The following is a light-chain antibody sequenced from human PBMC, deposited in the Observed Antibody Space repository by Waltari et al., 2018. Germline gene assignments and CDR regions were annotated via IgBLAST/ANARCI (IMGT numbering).Light chain of an antibody. Sequence: QSALTQPASVSGSPGQSITISCTGTSSDIGGYDFVSWYQQYPGMAPKLMIYEVTNRPSGVSGRFSGSKSGTTASLTISGLQPEDEADYYCTSYTTSTTVLFGGGTKVIVL. CDR1: SSDIGGYDF. J-gene: IGLJ3*02. V-gene: IGLV2-14*01. CDR3: TSYTTSTTVL. CDR2: EVT.